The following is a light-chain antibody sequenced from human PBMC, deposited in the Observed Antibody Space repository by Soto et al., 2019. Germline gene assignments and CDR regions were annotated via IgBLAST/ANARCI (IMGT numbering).Light chain of an antibody. CDR2: GAS. J-gene: IGKJ2*01. CDR3: QQYNNWPPRNT. V-gene: IGKV3-15*01. Sequence: EIVMTQSPATLSVSPGERATLFCRASQSVSSNLAWYQQKPGQAPRLLIHGASTRAIGIPARFSGRGSGTEFTLTISSLQSEDFAVYYCQQYNNWPPRNTFGQGTKLEIK. CDR1: QSVSSN.